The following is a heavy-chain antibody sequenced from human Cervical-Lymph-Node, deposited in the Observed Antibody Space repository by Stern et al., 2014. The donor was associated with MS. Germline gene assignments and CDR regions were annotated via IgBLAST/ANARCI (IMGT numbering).Heavy chain of an antibody. V-gene: IGHV1-18*01. CDR2: IVSYNGST. CDR1: GYTFTSYG. CDR3: ARGLLGSENGFDI. Sequence: VQLVQSGAEVKKPGASVKVSCKASGYTFTSYGISWVRQAPGQGLELIGWIVSYNGSTSYAQKLQGRVNITTDTSTSTAYIELRSLRSSDTAVYYCARGLLGSENGFDIWGQGTMVTVSS. D-gene: IGHD2-15*01. J-gene: IGHJ3*02.